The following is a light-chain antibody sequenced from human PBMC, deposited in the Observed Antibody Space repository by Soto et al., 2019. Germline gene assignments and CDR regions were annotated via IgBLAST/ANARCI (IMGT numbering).Light chain of an antibody. CDR3: LQTHSLPVA. V-gene: IGKV1-39*01. CDR1: QSIGKH. J-gene: IGKJ4*01. CDR2: GAS. Sequence: IQVTQSPSSLSASVGDRVTITCRASQSIGKHLNWYQQKPGTVPNLLIHGASGLYGGVPSRFSGSGSGTDFTLTITSEQPEDSATYYCLQTHSLPVAFGGGTKVEI.